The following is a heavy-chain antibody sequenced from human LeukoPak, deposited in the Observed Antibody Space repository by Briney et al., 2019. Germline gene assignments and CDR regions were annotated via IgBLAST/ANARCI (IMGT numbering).Heavy chain of an antibody. CDR2: ISGSGGST. CDR1: GFTFGSYA. J-gene: IGHJ3*02. V-gene: IGHV3-23*01. D-gene: IGHD5-18*01. Sequence: GGSLRLSCAASGFTFGSYAMSWVRQAPGKGLEWVSAISGSGGSTYYADSAKGRFTISRDNSKNTLYLQMNSLRAEDTAVYYCAKDRRSSYGDDAFDIWGQGTMVTVSS. CDR3: AKDRRSSYGDDAFDI.